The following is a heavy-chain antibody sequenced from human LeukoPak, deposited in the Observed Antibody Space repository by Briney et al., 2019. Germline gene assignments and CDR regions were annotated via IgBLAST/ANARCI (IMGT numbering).Heavy chain of an antibody. J-gene: IGHJ4*02. CDR1: GGSISSYY. Sequence: PSETLSLTCTVSGGSISSYYWTWIRQPPGKGLEWIGYVYYTGSTNYNPSLKSRVTISIDTSKNQFSLKLSSVTAADTAVYYCATRGVIAAADYWGQGTLVTVSS. CDR2: VYYTGST. V-gene: IGHV4-59*12. D-gene: IGHD6-13*01. CDR3: ATRGVIAAADY.